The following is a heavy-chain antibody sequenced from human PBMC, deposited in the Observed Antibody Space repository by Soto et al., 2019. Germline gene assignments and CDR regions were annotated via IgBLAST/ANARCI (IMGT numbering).Heavy chain of an antibody. V-gene: IGHV1-18*01. Sequence: QVHLVQSGAEVKKPGASVTVSCKGSGYGFTTYGITWVRQAPGQGLEWMAWISAHNGNTNYAQKLQGRVNVPRDTSTSTAYMELRSLRSDDTAVYYCARGRYGDYWGQGALVTVSS. CDR3: ARGRYGDY. CDR1: GYGFTTYG. J-gene: IGHJ4*02. CDR2: ISAHNGNT. D-gene: IGHD1-1*01.